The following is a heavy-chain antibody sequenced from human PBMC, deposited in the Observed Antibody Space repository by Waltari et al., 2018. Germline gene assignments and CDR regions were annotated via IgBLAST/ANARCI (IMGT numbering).Heavy chain of an antibody. Sequence: EVQLVESGGGLVQHGGSLRLSCAASGFTFSSYDMSWVRQAPGKGLEWVSAISGSGGSTYYADSVKGRFTISRDNSKNTLYLQMNSLRAEDTAVYYCAKYLTMVQGVILYFDYWGQGTLVTVSS. V-gene: IGHV3-23*04. J-gene: IGHJ4*02. CDR2: ISGSGGST. D-gene: IGHD3-10*01. CDR3: AKYLTMVQGVILYFDY. CDR1: GFTFSSYD.